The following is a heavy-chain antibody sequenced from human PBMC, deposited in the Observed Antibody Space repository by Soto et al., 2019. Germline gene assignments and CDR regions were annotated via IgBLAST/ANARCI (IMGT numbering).Heavy chain of an antibody. Sequence: QVQLQESGPGLVKPSETLSLTCTVSGGSVSSGSYYWSWIRQPPGKGLEWIGYIYYSGSTNYNTSLQRRVTITVDTTKNQFSLELSSVSEAATAVYYCSRADVLRYFDWLPQYNWFDPCGQGTLVTVSS. V-gene: IGHV4-61*01. D-gene: IGHD3-9*01. CDR1: GGSVSSGSYY. CDR2: IYYSGST. J-gene: IGHJ5*02. CDR3: SRADVLRYFDWLPQYNWFDP.